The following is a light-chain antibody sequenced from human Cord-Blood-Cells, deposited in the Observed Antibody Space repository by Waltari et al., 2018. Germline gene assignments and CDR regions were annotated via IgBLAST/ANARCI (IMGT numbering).Light chain of an antibody. Sequence: QSAPTQPASVSGSPGQSITISCTGTSSDVGGYNYVSWYQQHPGKAPKLMIYDVSNRPSGVSNRFSGSKSGNTASLTISGLQAEDEADYYCSSYTSSSTEFGGGTKLTVL. CDR2: DVS. V-gene: IGLV2-14*03. CDR1: SSDVGGYNY. CDR3: SSYTSSSTE. J-gene: IGLJ3*02.